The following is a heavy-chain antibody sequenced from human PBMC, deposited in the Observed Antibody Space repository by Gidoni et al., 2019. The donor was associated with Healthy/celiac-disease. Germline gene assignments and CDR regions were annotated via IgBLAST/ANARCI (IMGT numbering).Heavy chain of an antibody. CDR3: AKGGVYSYGLDY. CDR2: ISGSGGST. CDR1: GFTFSSYA. Sequence: EVQLFESGGGLVQPGGSLSLTCAAPGFTFSSYAMRWVRQAPGKGLAWVSAISGSGGSTYYADSVKGRFTISRDNSKNTLYLQMNSLRAEDTAVYYCAKGGVYSYGLDYWGQGTLVTVSS. J-gene: IGHJ4*02. V-gene: IGHV3-23*01. D-gene: IGHD5-18*01.